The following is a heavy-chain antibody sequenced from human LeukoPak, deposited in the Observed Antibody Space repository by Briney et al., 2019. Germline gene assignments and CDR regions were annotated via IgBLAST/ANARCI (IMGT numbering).Heavy chain of an antibody. CDR3: AKMVREFYTISYYFDY. V-gene: IGHV3-23*01. J-gene: IGHJ4*02. CDR2: ISGSGAGT. D-gene: IGHD2-8*01. Sequence: GGSLRLSCAVSGFTFSNYALHWVRQAPGKGLEWVSGISGSGAGTYYPYSVKGRFTISRDNSNNTLYLQMNRLRAEDTAVYYCAKMVREFYTISYYFDYWGQGTLVTVSS. CDR1: GFTFSNYA.